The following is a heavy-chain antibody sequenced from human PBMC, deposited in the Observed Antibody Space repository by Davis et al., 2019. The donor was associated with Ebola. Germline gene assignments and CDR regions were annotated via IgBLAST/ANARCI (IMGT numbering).Heavy chain of an antibody. CDR1: GGSISSYY. D-gene: IGHD2-2*01. J-gene: IGHJ4*02. Sequence: PSETLSLTCTVSGGSISSYYWSWIRQPPGKGLEWIGYIYYSGSTYYNPSLKSRVTISVDTSKNQFSLKLSSVTAADTAVYYCARLGYCSSTSCYDFDYWGQGTLVTVSS. V-gene: IGHV4-59*08. CDR3: ARLGYCSSTSCYDFDY. CDR2: IYYSGST.